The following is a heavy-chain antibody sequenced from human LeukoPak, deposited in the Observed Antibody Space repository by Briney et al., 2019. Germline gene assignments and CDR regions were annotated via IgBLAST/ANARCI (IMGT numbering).Heavy chain of an antibody. CDR1: GFAFSTYA. V-gene: IGHV3-23*01. CDR3: AKGYYDYVWGSYYFDY. Sequence: PGGSLRLSCAASGFAFSTYAMNWVRQSPGKGLEWVSAISGSGGSTYYADSVKGRFTISRDNSRDTLYLQMNSLRVEDTAVYYCAKGYYDYVWGSYYFDYWGQGTLVTVSS. D-gene: IGHD3-16*01. CDR2: ISGSGGST. J-gene: IGHJ4*02.